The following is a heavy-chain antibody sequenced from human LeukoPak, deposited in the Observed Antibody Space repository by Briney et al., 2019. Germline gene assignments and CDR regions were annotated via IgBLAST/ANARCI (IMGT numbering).Heavy chain of an antibody. CDR1: GFTFSSYW. Sequence: GGSLRLSCAASGFTFSSYWMSWVRQAPGKGLEWVANIKQDGSGKYYVDSVKGRFTISRDNAKNSLYLQMNSLRAEDTAVYYCASLDLTTVTDGVDYWGQGTLVTVSS. J-gene: IGHJ4*02. CDR2: IKQDGSGK. D-gene: IGHD4-17*01. CDR3: ASLDLTTVTDGVDY. V-gene: IGHV3-7*01.